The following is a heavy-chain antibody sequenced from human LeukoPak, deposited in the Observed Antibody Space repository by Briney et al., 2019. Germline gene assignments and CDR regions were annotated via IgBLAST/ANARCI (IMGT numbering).Heavy chain of an antibody. CDR2: ISGSGGST. J-gene: IGHJ4*02. CDR3: ATPEPGIIMVRGVIAAFDY. D-gene: IGHD3-10*01. V-gene: IGHV3-23*01. Sequence: PGGFLRLSCAASGFTFSSYAMSWVRQAPGKGLEWVSVISGSGGSTYYADSVKGRFTISRDNSKNTLYLQMNSLRAEDTAVYYCATPEPGIIMVRGVIAAFDYWGQGTLVTVSS. CDR1: GFTFSSYA.